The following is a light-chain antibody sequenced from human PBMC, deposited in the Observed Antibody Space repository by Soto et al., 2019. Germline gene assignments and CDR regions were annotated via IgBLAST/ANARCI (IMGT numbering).Light chain of an antibody. CDR3: QQSYSTPQT. CDR2: GAS. CDR1: QTISTY. Sequence: DIPMTQSPSSLSGSVGDRVTISCRASQTISTYLNWYQQKPGKAPNFLISGASILQSGIPSRFSGSGSGAEFTLTISSLQPEDSATYYCQQSYSTPQTFGQGTKVEIK. V-gene: IGKV1-39*01. J-gene: IGKJ1*01.